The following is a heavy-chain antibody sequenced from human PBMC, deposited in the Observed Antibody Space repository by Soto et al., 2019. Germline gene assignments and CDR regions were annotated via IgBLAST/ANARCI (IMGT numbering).Heavy chain of an antibody. J-gene: IGHJ3*02. CDR1: GYSFTSYW. CDR2: IYPGDSDT. Sequence: PGESLKISSKGSGYSFTSYWIGWVRQMPGKGLEWMGIIYPGDSDTRYSPSFQGQVTISADKSISTAYLQWSSLKASDTAMYYCARSMTTVTTDGAFDIWGQGTMVTVSS. CDR3: ARSMTTVTTDGAFDI. D-gene: IGHD4-4*01. V-gene: IGHV5-51*01.